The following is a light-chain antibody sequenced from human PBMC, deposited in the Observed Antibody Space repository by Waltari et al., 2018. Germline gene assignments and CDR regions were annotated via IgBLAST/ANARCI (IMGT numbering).Light chain of an antibody. V-gene: IGKV3-11*01. CDR1: QSVSSY. Sequence: EIVLTQSPATLSLSPGASATLSCRASQSVSSYLAWYQQKPGQAPRLLIYDASNRATGIPARFSGSGSGTDFTLTISSLEPEDFAVYYCQQRSNWPFWYTFGQGTKLEIK. J-gene: IGKJ2*01. CDR2: DAS. CDR3: QQRSNWPFWYT.